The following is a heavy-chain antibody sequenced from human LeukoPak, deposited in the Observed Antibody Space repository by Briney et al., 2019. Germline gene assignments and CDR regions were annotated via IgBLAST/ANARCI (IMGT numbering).Heavy chain of an antibody. CDR2: IYYSGST. Sequence: SETLSLTCTVSGRSISSYYWSWIRQPPGKGLEWIGYIYYSGSTNYNPSLKSRVTISVDTSKNQFSLKLSSVTAADTAVYYCAREGIAAAGIAFDIWGQGTMVTVSS. D-gene: IGHD6-13*01. J-gene: IGHJ3*02. CDR1: GRSISSYY. V-gene: IGHV4-59*01. CDR3: AREGIAAAGIAFDI.